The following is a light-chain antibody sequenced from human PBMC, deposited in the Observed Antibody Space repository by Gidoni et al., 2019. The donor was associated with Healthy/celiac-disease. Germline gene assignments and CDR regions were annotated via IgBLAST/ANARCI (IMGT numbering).Light chain of an antibody. CDR1: QSVSSSY. V-gene: IGKV3-20*01. CDR3: QQYGSSPLYT. Sequence: EIVLTQSPGTRSLSPGERATLSCRASQSVSSSYLAWYQQKPGQAPRLLIYGAASGSGTDFTLTISRLEPEDFAVYYCQQYGSSPLYTFGQGTKLEIK. CDR2: GA. J-gene: IGKJ2*01.